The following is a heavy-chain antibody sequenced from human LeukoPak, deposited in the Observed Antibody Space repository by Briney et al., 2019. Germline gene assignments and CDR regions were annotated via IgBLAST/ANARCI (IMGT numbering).Heavy chain of an antibody. Sequence: ASVKVSCKASGSTFTDYYMHWVRQAPGQGLEWMGWINPNSGGTNYAQNLQGRVTMTRDTSISTAYMELSRLRSDDTAVYYCARDYERIIMVRGVPLSPQTVFDPWGQGTLVTVSS. J-gene: IGHJ5*02. V-gene: IGHV1-2*02. CDR2: INPNSGGT. CDR1: GSTFTDYY. D-gene: IGHD3-10*01. CDR3: ARDYERIIMVRGVPLSPQTVFDP.